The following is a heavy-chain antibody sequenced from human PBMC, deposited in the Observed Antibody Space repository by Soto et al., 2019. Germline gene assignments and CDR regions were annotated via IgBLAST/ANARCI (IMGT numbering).Heavy chain of an antibody. CDR2: IYYSGST. CDR1: GGSISSSGYY. J-gene: IGHJ4*02. D-gene: IGHD4-17*01. V-gene: IGHV4-39*01. Sequence: PSETLSLTCTVSGGSISSSGYYWGWIRQPPGKGLEWIGSIYYSGSTYYNPSLKSRVTISVDTSKNQFSLKLSSVTAADTAVYYCATLYADYVSYWGQGTLVTIAS. CDR3: ATLYADYVSY.